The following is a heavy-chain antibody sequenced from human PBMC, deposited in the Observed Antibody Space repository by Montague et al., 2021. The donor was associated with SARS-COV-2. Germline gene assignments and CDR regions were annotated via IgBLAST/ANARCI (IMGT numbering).Heavy chain of an antibody. V-gene: IGHV3-7*01. CDR1: GFTFSNYW. CDR3: ARSLFSSGSF. J-gene: IGHJ4*02. D-gene: IGHD3-10*01. CDR2: IKPDGSGQ. Sequence: SRSLSLAASGFTFSNYWMNWARQAPGKGLEWVASIKPDGSGQNYVDSVKGRFTISRDNAKKSLYLQMNSLRVDDTAVYYCARSLFSSGSFWGQGTLVTVSS.